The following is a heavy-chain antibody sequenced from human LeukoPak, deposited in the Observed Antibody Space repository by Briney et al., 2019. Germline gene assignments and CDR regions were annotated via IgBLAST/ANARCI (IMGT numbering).Heavy chain of an antibody. D-gene: IGHD3-22*01. CDR3: ARSGYYYESSGYYYLDY. CDR1: GGSITSYY. V-gene: IGHV4-4*07. CDR2: IYTSGST. J-gene: IGHJ4*02. Sequence: SETLSLTCTVSGGSITSYYWSWIRQPAGKGLEWIGRIYTSGSTNYTPSLKSRVTMSVDTSKNQLSLKLSSVTAADTAVYYCARSGYYYESSGYYYLDYWGQGTLVTVPS.